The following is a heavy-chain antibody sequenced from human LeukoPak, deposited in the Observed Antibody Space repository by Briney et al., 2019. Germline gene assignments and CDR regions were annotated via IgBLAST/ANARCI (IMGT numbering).Heavy chain of an antibody. V-gene: IGHV4-30-4*08. Sequence: SETLSLTCTVSGGSISSGDYYWSWIRQPPGKGLEWIGYIYYSGSTYYNPSPKSRVTISVDTSKNQFSLKLSSVTAADTAVYYCARSSSLSFDPWGQGTLVTVSS. CDR2: IYYSGST. CDR1: GGSISSGDYY. CDR3: ARSSSLSFDP. D-gene: IGHD6-13*01. J-gene: IGHJ5*02.